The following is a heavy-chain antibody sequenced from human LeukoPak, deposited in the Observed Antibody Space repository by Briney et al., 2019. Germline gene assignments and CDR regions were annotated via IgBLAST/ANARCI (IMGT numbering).Heavy chain of an antibody. CDR3: ARAEYCSGGSCFVNPPDY. V-gene: IGHV1-46*01. CDR1: GYTFTSYY. Sequence: ASVGVSCKASGYTFTSYYMHWVRQAPGQGLEWMGIINPSGGSTSYAQKFQGRVTMTRDTSTSTVYMELSSLGSEDTAVYYCARAEYCSGGSCFVNPPDYWGQGTLVTVSS. CDR2: INPSGGST. J-gene: IGHJ4*02. D-gene: IGHD2-15*01.